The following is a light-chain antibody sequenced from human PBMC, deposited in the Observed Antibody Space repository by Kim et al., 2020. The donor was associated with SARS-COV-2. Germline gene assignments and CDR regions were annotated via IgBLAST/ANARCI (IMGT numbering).Light chain of an antibody. J-gene: IGKJ2*01. CDR2: AAS. V-gene: IGKV1-39*01. CDR1: QTINHY. CDR3: QQSYSAPHT. Sequence: DIQMTQSPSSLSASVGDRVTITCRASQTINHYLNWYQQKPGKVPKLLIYAASTLHSGVPSRFSGSESGTDFTLTISSLQPEDFATYYCQQSYSAPHTFGQGTKLEIK.